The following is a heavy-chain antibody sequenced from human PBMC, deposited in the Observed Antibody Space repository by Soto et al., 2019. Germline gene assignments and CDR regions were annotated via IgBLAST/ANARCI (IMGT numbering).Heavy chain of an antibody. CDR1: GGSISSYY. J-gene: IGHJ4*02. Sequence: QVQLQESGPGLVKPSETLSLTCTVSGGSISSYYWSWIRQPPGKGLEWIGYIYYSGATNYNPSLQSRVTISVDTSKSQFSLKLSSVTAADTAVDYCARGGGTVDYWGQGTLVTVSS. CDR3: ARGGGTVDY. CDR2: IYYSGAT. D-gene: IGHD2-15*01. V-gene: IGHV4-59*01.